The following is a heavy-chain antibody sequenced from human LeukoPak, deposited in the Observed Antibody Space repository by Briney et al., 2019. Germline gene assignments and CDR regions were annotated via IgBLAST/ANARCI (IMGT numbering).Heavy chain of an antibody. CDR3: AREGPGEFNNAFDI. CDR1: GGSISSGGYS. Sequence: SQTLSLTCAVSGGSISSGGYSWSWIRQPPGKGLEWIGYIYHSGSTYYNPSLKSRVTISVDRSKNQFSLKLSSVTAADTAVYYCAREGPGEFNNAFDIWGQGTMVTVSS. V-gene: IGHV4-30-2*01. CDR2: IYHSGST. D-gene: IGHD3-10*01. J-gene: IGHJ3*02.